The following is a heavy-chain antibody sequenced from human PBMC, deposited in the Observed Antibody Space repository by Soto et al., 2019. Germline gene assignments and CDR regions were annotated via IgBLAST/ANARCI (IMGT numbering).Heavy chain of an antibody. CDR3: ARQDPFNTGWHFDS. CDR2: IYYSGTT. CDR1: GGPMTAYY. V-gene: IGHV4-59*08. J-gene: IGHJ4*02. Sequence: PSETLSLTCTVSGGPMTAYYWSWIRQPPGKGLEWLGYIYYSGTTNYNPSLKSRVTISVDTSKNQFSLKLSSVTAADTAVYFCARQDPFNTGWHFDSWGQRTLVTVSS. D-gene: IGHD6-19*01.